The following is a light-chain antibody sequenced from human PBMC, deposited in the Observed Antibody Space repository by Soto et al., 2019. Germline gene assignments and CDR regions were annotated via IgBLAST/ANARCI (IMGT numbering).Light chain of an antibody. CDR3: AAWDDSLSGWV. J-gene: IGLJ3*02. V-gene: IGLV1-47*01. CDR1: GSNIGSNY. CDR2: RNN. Sequence: QSVLTQPPSASGTPGQRVTISCSGSGSNIGSNYVYWYRQLPGTAPKLPIYRNNQRPSGVPDRFSGSKSGTSASLAISGLRSEDEADYYCAAWDDSLSGWVFGGGTKLTVL.